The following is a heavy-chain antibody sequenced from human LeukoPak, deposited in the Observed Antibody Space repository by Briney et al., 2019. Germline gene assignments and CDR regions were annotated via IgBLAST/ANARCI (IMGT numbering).Heavy chain of an antibody. V-gene: IGHV3-53*01. CDR2: IYSGGST. CDR1: GFTVSTNY. D-gene: IGHD3-10*01. J-gene: IGHJ4*02. Sequence: PGRSLRLSCAASGFTVSTNYMSWVRQAPGKGLEWVSVIYSGGSTYYADSVKGRFTISRDNSKNTLYLQMNSLRADDTAVYYCVRSLPLVRGVPYYFDYWGQGTLVTVSS. CDR3: VRSLPLVRGVPYYFDY.